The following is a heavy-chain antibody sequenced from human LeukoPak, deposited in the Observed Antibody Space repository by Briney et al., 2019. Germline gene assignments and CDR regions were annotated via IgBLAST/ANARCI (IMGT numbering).Heavy chain of an antibody. D-gene: IGHD3-10*01. Sequence: GGSLRLSCAASGFTFSSYGMHWVRQAPGKGLEWVAVIWYDGSNKYYADSVKGRFTISRDNSKNTLYLQMNSLRAEDTAVYYCAKVGGYYYGSGSYEDYWGQGTLVTVSS. CDR2: IWYDGSNK. CDR1: GFTFSSYG. J-gene: IGHJ4*02. V-gene: IGHV3-33*03. CDR3: AKVGGYYYGSGSYEDY.